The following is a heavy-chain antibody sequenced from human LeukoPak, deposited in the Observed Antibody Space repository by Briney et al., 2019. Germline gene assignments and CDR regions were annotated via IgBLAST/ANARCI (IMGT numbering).Heavy chain of an antibody. CDR1: GYTFTAYY. CDR2: IDANSGDT. Sequence: ASVTVSCTASGYTFTAYYIHWVRQAPGQGLEWMGWIDANSGDTKYAQTFQGRITISKDTSIGTSYLELSSLISDDTAVYYCASEAFCAGGRCYLQRVSSWGPGTLVTVSS. D-gene: IGHD2-15*01. CDR3: ASEAFCAGGRCYLQRVSS. J-gene: IGHJ5*02. V-gene: IGHV1-2*02.